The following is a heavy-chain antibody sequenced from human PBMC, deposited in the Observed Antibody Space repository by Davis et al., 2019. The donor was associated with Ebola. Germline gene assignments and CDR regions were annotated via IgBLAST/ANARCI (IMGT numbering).Heavy chain of an antibody. CDR2: INAGNGNT. CDR3: ARVPSSWSGYYYGMDV. Sequence: ASVKVSCKASGYTFTSYAMHWVRQAPGQRLEWMGWINAGNGNTKYSQKFQGRVTITRDTSESTAYMELSSLRSEDTAVYYCARVPSSWSGYYYGMDVWGKGTTVTVSS. D-gene: IGHD6-13*01. J-gene: IGHJ6*04. CDR1: GYTFTSYA. V-gene: IGHV1-3*01.